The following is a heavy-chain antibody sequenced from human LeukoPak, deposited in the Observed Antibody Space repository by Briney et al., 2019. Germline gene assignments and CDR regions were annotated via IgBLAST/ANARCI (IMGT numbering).Heavy chain of an antibody. J-gene: IGHJ3*02. D-gene: IGHD5-18*01. CDR2: IYYSGST. Sequence: PSETLSLTCTVSGGSISSYYWSWIRQPPGKGLEWIGYIYYSGSTNYNPSPKSRVTISVDTSKNQFSLKLSSVTAADTAVYYCARDKRGYSYGYSAFDIWGQGTMVTVSS. CDR3: ARDKRGYSYGYSAFDI. CDR1: GGSISSYY. V-gene: IGHV4-59*01.